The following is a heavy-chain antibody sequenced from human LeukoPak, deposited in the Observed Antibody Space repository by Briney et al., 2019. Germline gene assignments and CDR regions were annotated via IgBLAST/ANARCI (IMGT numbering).Heavy chain of an antibody. Sequence: PSETLSLTCTVSGGSISSGDYYWSWIRQPPGKGLEWIGYIYYSGSTYYNPSLKSRVTISVDTSKNQFSLKLSSVTAADTAVYYCARETYYYDSSALNGAFDIWGQGTMVTVSS. D-gene: IGHD3-22*01. CDR3: ARETYYYDSSALNGAFDI. CDR1: GGSISSGDYY. J-gene: IGHJ3*02. V-gene: IGHV4-30-4*08. CDR2: IYYSGST.